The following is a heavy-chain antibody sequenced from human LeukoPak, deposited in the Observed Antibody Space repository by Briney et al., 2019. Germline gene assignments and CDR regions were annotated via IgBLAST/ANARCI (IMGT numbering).Heavy chain of an antibody. Sequence: GASVKVSCKASGGTFSSYAISWVRQAPGQGLEWMGRIIPILGIANYAQKFQGRVTITADKSTSTAYMELSSLRAEDTAVYYCARGNQYYYDSSGGENWFDPWGQGTLVTVSS. CDR2: IIPILGIA. J-gene: IGHJ5*02. CDR1: GGTFSSYA. CDR3: ARGNQYYYDSSGGENWFDP. D-gene: IGHD3-22*01. V-gene: IGHV1-69*04.